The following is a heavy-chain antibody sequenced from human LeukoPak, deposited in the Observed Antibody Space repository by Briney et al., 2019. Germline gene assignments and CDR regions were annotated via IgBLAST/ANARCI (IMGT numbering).Heavy chain of an antibody. V-gene: IGHV4-59*01. Sequence: SETLSLTCSVSGGSITGYSRHWIRQPPGRGLEWIGYIAYNGDTNYNSSLKSRLTMSVDTSNDQVSLSLSSVTAADTAVYYCARFYNPYFDFWGQGTLVTVSS. D-gene: IGHD1-1*01. J-gene: IGHJ4*02. CDR1: GGSITGYS. CDR3: ARFYNPYFDF. CDR2: IAYNGDT.